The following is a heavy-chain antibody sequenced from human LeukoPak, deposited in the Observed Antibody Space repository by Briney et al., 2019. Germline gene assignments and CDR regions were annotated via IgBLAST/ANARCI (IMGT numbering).Heavy chain of an antibody. V-gene: IGHV3-23*01. CDR3: AKPQWGIVVVTGYMDV. CDR2: ISGSGGST. J-gene: IGHJ6*03. CDR1: GFTFSSYA. Sequence: PGGSLRLSCAASGFTFSSYAMSWVRQAPGKGLEWVSAISGSGGSTYYADSVKGRFTISRDNSKNTLYLQMNSLRAEDTAVYYCAKPQWGIVVVTGYMDVWGKGTTVTVSS. D-gene: IGHD3-22*01.